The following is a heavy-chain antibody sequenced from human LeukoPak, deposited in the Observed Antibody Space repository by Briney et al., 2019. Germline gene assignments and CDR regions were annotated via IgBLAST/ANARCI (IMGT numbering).Heavy chain of an antibody. Sequence: SLLLSCAASGFTFDDYAMHWVRQAPGKGLEWVSGISWNSGSIDYADSVKGRFTISRDKAKNSLYLQMNSLRAEDTALYYCAKSEAYGSGSADYWGQGTLVTVSS. CDR1: GFTFDDYA. V-gene: IGHV3-9*01. CDR3: AKSEAYGSGSADY. D-gene: IGHD3-10*01. CDR2: ISWNSGSI. J-gene: IGHJ4*02.